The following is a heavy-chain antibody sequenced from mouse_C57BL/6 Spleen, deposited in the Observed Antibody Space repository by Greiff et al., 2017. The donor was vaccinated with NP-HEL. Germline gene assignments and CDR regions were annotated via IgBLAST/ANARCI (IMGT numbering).Heavy chain of an antibody. D-gene: IGHD3-2*02. CDR1: GYSFTGYY. J-gene: IGHJ3*01. CDR3: ASRQLRLAWFAY. V-gene: IGHV1-42*01. CDR2: INPSTGGT. Sequence: VQLKQSGPELVKPGASVKISCKASGYSFTGYYMNWVKQSPEKSLEWIGEINPSTGGTTYNQKFKAKATLTVDKSSSTAYMQLKSLTSEDSAVYYCASRQLRLAWFAYWGQGTLVTVSA.